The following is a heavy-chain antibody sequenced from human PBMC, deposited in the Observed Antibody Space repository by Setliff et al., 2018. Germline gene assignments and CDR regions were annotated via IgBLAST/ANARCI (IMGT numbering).Heavy chain of an antibody. CDR3: ARDSPNYYGSGSYGAFDI. CDR1: GDSIDTDIW. J-gene: IGHJ3*02. CDR2: IYLGGSP. V-gene: IGHV4-4*02. D-gene: IGHD3-10*01. Sequence: SETLSLTCTVSGDSIDTDIWWSWVRQSPGKGLEWIGEIYLGGSPTYNPSLKSRVTISVDTSKNQFSLRLSSVTAADTAVYYCARDSPNYYGSGSYGAFDIWGQGTMVTVSS.